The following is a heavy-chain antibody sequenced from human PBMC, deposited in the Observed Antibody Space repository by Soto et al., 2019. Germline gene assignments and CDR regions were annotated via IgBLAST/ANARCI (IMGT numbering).Heavy chain of an antibody. CDR3: AKGTGGYDYFFSY. CDR2: ISYDGSNK. CDR1: GFTFSSYG. J-gene: IGHJ4*02. D-gene: IGHD3-16*01. Sequence: ESGGGVVQPGRSLRLSCAASGFTFSSYGMHWVRQAPGKGLEWVAVISYDGSNKYYADSVKGRFTISRDNSKNTLYLQMNSLRAEDTAVYYCAKGTGGYDYFFSYWGQGTLVTVSS. V-gene: IGHV3-30*18.